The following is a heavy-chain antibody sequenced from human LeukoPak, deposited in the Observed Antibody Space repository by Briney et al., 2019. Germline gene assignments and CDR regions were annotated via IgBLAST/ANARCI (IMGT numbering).Heavy chain of an antibody. CDR2: ISAYNGNT. D-gene: IGHD3-22*01. CDR1: GYTFTSYG. J-gene: IGHJ4*02. CDR3: ARDQALYYYDSSGYRFDY. Sequence: ASVKVSCKASGYTFTSYGISWVRQAPGQGLEWMGWISAYNGNTNYAQKLQGRVTRTTDTSTSTAYMEPRSLRSDDTAVYCCARDQALYYYDSSGYRFDYWGQGTLVTVSS. V-gene: IGHV1-18*01.